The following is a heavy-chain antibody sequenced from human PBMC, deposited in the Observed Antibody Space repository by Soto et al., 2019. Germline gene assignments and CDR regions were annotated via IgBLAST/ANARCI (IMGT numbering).Heavy chain of an antibody. J-gene: IGHJ4*02. D-gene: IGHD3-10*01. V-gene: IGHV1-3*01. Sequence: QVQLVQSGTEVKKPGASVKISCKASGYTFISYPLHWVRQAPGQRPEWRGWVTAGDDKTQYSEKFQGRLTITRDTSASTGYMELSSLRSEDTAGYYCARDPFTLLRGVIPYLDYWGQGTILTVSA. CDR3: ARDPFTLLRGVIPYLDY. CDR2: VTAGDDKT. CDR1: GYTFISYP.